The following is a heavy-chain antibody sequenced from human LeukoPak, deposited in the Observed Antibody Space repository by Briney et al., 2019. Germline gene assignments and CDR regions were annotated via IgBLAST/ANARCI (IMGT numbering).Heavy chain of an antibody. D-gene: IGHD2-2*02. CDR3: AKGVLRGYCSSTSCYTGWFDP. V-gene: IGHV3-23*01. CDR1: GFTFSSYA. CDR2: ISGSGGST. J-gene: IGHJ5*02. Sequence: GGSLRLSCAASGFTFSSYAMSWVRQAPGKGLEWVSAISGSGGSTYYADSVKGRFTISRDNSKNTLYLQMNSLRAEDTAVYYRAKGVLRGYCSSTSCYTGWFDPWGQGTLVTVSS.